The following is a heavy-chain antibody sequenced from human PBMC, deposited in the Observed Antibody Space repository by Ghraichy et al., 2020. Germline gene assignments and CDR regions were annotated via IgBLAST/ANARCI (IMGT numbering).Heavy chain of an antibody. CDR2: INPNSGGT. CDR3: ARSVVQLWLYYFDY. CDR1: GYTFTGYY. Sequence: ASVKVSCKASGYTFTGYYMHWVRQAPGQGLEWMGWINPNSGGTNYAQKFQGRVTMTRDTSISTAYMELSRLRSDDTAVYYCARSVVQLWLYYFDYWGQGTLVTVSS. V-gene: IGHV1-2*02. J-gene: IGHJ4*02. D-gene: IGHD5-18*01.